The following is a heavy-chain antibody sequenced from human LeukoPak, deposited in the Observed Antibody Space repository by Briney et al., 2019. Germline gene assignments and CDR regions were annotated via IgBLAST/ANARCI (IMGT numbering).Heavy chain of an antibody. D-gene: IGHD3-22*01. CDR2: IYYSGST. J-gene: IGHJ4*02. CDR3: ARTSAIRYYYDSSGYHRGVNYFDY. V-gene: IGHV4-30-4*07. CDR1: GGSISSGGYS. Sequence: SQTLSLTCAVSGGSISSGGYSWSWTRQPPGKGLEWIGYIYYSGSTYYNPSLKSRVTISVDTSKNQFSLKLSSVTAADTAVYYCARTSAIRYYYDSSGYHRGVNYFDYWGQGTLVTVSS.